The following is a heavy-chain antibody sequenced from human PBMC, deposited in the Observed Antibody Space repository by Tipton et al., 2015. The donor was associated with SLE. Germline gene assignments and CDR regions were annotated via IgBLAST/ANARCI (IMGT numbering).Heavy chain of an antibody. CDR2: IYTSGST. D-gene: IGHD1-26*01. V-gene: IGHV4-61*09. CDR1: GGSISSGSYH. CDR3: ARDFWSQIVGAGGAFHI. J-gene: IGHJ3*02. Sequence: TLSLTCTVSGGSISSGSYHWSWIRQPAGKGLEWIGHIYTSGSTNYNPSLKSRVTISVDTSKNQFSLKLSSVTAADTAVYYCARDFWSQIVGAGGAFHIWGQRSMVTV.